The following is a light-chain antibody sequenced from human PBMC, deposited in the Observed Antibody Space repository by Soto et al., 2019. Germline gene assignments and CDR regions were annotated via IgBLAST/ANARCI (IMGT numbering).Light chain of an antibody. CDR1: SSDVGNYKY. CDR2: EVS. Sequence: QSVLTQPASVSGSPGQSITISCTGTSSDVGNYKYVSWYQQHPGKAPKLMIYEVSNRPSGVSNRFSGSKSGNTASLTISGLQAEDEADYYCSSYTSSSTLHVFGTGTKLTVL. J-gene: IGLJ1*01. V-gene: IGLV2-14*01. CDR3: SSYTSSSTLHV.